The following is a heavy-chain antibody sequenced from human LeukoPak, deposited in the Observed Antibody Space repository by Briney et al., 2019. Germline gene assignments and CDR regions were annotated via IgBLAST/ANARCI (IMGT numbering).Heavy chain of an antibody. V-gene: IGHV4-30-4*07. CDR2: IYNSGTT. D-gene: IGHD1-26*01. Sequence: SETLSLTCAVSGDSISSGDYSWSWIRQPPGKGLEWIGYIYNSGTTNYNPSLKSRVTISVDTSKNQFSLKLSSVTAADTAVYYCASIVGATNFDYWGQGTLVTVSS. J-gene: IGHJ4*02. CDR1: GDSISSGDYS. CDR3: ASIVGATNFDY.